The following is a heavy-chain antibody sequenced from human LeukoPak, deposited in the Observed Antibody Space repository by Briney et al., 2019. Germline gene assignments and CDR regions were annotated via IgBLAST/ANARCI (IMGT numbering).Heavy chain of an antibody. CDR2: IKQDGSEK. J-gene: IGHJ6*02. CDR3: ARASGFGAAAGHDYYYYGMDV. D-gene: IGHD6-13*01. Sequence: GGSLRLSCAASGFTFSSYAMSWVRQAPGKGLEWVANIKQDGSEKYYVDSVKGRFTISRDNAKNSLYLQMNSLRAEDTAVYYCARASGFGAAAGHDYYYYGMDVWGQGTTVTVSS. V-gene: IGHV3-7*01. CDR1: GFTFSSYA.